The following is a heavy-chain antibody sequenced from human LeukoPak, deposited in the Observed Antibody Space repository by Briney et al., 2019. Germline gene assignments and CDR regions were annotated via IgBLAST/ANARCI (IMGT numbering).Heavy chain of an antibody. CDR3: ARGVVIAPQTFDY. J-gene: IGHJ4*02. Sequence: PSEALSLTCSVSGESISGFYWTWIRQPPGKGLEWIGYIYYSGSTNYNPSLKSRVTISVDTSKNQFSLKLSSVTAADTAVYYCARGVVIAPQTFDYWGQGTLVTVSS. D-gene: IGHD2-21*01. CDR2: IYYSGST. CDR1: GESISGFY. V-gene: IGHV4-59*01.